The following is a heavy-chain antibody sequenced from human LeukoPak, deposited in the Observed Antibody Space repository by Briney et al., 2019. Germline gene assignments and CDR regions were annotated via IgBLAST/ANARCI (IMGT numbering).Heavy chain of an antibody. J-gene: IGHJ4*02. Sequence: PSQTLSLTCTVSGGSISSGSYYWSWIRQPAGKGLEWIGRIYTSGSTNYNPSLKSRVTISVDTSKNQFSLKLSSVTAADTAVYYCARVRDYDILTGYLYYFDYWGQGTLVTVSS. D-gene: IGHD3-9*01. CDR2: IYTSGST. CDR1: GGSISSGSYY. CDR3: ARVRDYDILTGYLYYFDY. V-gene: IGHV4-61*02.